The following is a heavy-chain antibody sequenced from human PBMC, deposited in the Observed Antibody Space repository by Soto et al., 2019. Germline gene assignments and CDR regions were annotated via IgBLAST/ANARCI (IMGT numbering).Heavy chain of an antibody. V-gene: IGHV3-23*01. J-gene: IGHJ4*02. Sequence: EVQLLESGGGLVQPGGSLRLSCAVSGFSFSTYGVTWVRQAPGTGLEWVSGVSGGSGTTHYADSVKGRFTITGDTSKNTVYLQMNSLRVEDTAVYYCAKCNGYCDHWGQGTLVTVSS. CDR3: AKCNGYCDH. D-gene: IGHD4-4*01. CDR2: VSGGSGTT. CDR1: GFSFSTYG.